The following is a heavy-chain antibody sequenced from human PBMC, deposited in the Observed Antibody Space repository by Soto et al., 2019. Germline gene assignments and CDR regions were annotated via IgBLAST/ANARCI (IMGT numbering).Heavy chain of an antibody. CDR3: ARRDSGGVYRYFDS. V-gene: IGHV1-69*06. CDR1: GGTFSTNP. Sequence: QVQLVQSGAEVKKPGSSVKVSCKASGGTFSTNPIRWVRQAPGQGLEWMGGTGSGTGPGNHAQKFQGRLTITVDKSTSTVYMELSSLSSEDTAVYYCARRDSGGVYRYFDSWGQGTLVTVSS. D-gene: IGHD2-15*01. J-gene: IGHJ4*02. CDR2: TGSGTGPG.